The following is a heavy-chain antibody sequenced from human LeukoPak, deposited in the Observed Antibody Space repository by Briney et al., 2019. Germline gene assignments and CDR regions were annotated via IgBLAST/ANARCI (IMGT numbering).Heavy chain of an antibody. J-gene: IGHJ6*03. CDR2: IYSSGSI. D-gene: IGHD3-10*01. CDR3: ARVFDSGSQAYFYYMDV. CDR1: GGSIRGYY. Sequence: SETLSLTCNVSGGSIRGYYWSWIRQSPEKGLEWIGYIYSSGSINYNPSLKSRVTMSVDTSKNQLSLKVSSVTSADTAVYYCARVFDSGSQAYFYYMDVWGKGTTVIISS. V-gene: IGHV4-59*01.